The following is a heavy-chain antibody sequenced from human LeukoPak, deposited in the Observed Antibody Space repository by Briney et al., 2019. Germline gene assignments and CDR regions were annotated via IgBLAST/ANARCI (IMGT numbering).Heavy chain of an antibody. J-gene: IGHJ5*02. CDR1: GGSISSYY. D-gene: IGHD3-10*01. Sequence: PSETLSLTCTVSGGSISSYYWSWIRQPPGKGLEWIGYIYYSGSTNYNPSLKSRVTISVDTSKNQFSLKLSSVTAADTAVYYCARAGYYGSRFDPWGQGTLDTVSS. CDR2: IYYSGST. CDR3: ARAGYYGSRFDP. V-gene: IGHV4-59*01.